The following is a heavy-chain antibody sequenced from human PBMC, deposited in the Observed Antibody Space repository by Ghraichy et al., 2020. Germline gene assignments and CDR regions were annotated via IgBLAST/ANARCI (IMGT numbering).Heavy chain of an antibody. V-gene: IGHV3-23*01. J-gene: IGHJ4*02. CDR3: AKERTSSGYFDY. D-gene: IGHD6-6*01. Sequence: GGSLRLSCVASGFTFSPSAMSWVRQAPGKGLEWVSAISGSGGRTHYADSVKGRFTISRDNSKNTLYLQMNGLRAEDTAVYYCAKERTSSGYFDYWGQGTLVTVSS. CDR2: ISGSGGRT. CDR1: GFTFSPSA.